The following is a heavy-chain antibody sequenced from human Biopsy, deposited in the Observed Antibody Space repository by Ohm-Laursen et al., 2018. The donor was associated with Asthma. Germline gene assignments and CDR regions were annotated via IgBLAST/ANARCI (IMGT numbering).Heavy chain of an antibody. CDR3: ARKAGSCISRTCYSLDF. CDR2: INSVFGTT. Sequence: GASVKVSCKSLGGTFNTYVIGWVRQAPGQGLEWMSGINSVFGTTTYSQKFQDRVTITADDSTSTVYMELSSLRSEDTAVYYCARKAGSCISRTCYSLDFWGQGTLVTVSS. J-gene: IGHJ4*02. D-gene: IGHD2-2*01. V-gene: IGHV1-69*13. CDR1: GGTFNTYV.